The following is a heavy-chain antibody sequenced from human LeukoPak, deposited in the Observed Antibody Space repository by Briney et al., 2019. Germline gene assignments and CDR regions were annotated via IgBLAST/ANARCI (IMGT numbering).Heavy chain of an antibody. V-gene: IGHV3-21*01. J-gene: IGHJ4*02. D-gene: IGHD3-10*01. CDR3: VREGFYESGSLPTFYFDY. CDR2: ISSSSSYI. Sequence: PGGSLRLSCAASGFTFSSYSMNWVRQAPGKGLEWVSSISSSSSYIYYADSVKGRFTISRDNAKNSLYLQMNSLRAEDTAVYYCVREGFYESGSLPTFYFDYWGQGTLVTVPS. CDR1: GFTFSSYS.